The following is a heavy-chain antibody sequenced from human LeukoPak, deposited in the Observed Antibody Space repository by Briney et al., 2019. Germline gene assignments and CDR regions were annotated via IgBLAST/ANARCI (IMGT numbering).Heavy chain of an antibody. J-gene: IGHJ6*02. CDR3: ARDGADYYGMDV. CDR2: IIPILGIA. V-gene: IGHV1-69*04. CDR1: EGTFSSYA. D-gene: IGHD3-10*01. Sequence: ASVKVSCKASEGTFSSYAISWVRQAPGQGLEWMGRIIPILGIANYAQKFQGRVTITADKSTSTAYMELGSLRSEDTAVYYCARDGADYYGMDVWGQGTTVTVSS.